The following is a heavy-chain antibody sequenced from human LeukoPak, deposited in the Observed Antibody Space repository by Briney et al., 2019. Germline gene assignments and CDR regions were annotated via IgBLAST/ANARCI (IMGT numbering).Heavy chain of an antibody. J-gene: IGHJ4*02. D-gene: IGHD4-11*01. CDR2: ISWNSGSI. CDR3: ARSGATTANFDY. CDR1: GFTFDDYA. V-gene: IGHV3-9*01. Sequence: GRSLRLSCAASGFTFDDYAMHWVRQAPGKGLEWVSGISWNSGSIGYADSVKGRFTISRDNAKNSLYLQMNSLRAEDTALYYCARSGATTANFDYWGQGTLVTVSS.